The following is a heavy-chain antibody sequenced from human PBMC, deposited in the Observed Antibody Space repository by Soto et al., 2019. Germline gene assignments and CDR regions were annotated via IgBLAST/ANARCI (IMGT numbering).Heavy chain of an antibody. CDR3: VSCVPWFDS. J-gene: IGHJ5*01. Sequence: QVQLVQSGAEVKKPGASVKVSCKASGYTFTSYTVSWVRQAPGQGLEWIGWISANNDNTDFAQRFQDRVTRTTDTSPRTACMELRSLQSDDTVVYYCVSCVPWFDSWGQGALVTVSS. V-gene: IGHV1-18*01. CDR2: ISANNDNT. CDR1: GYTFTSYT.